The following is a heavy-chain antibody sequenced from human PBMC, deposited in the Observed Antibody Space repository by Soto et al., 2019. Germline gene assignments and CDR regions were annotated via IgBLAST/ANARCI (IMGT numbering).Heavy chain of an antibody. V-gene: IGHV3-23*01. J-gene: IGHJ4*02. Sequence: PGGSLRLACKASGFTFGDYAMTWVRQAPGKGREWVSTISGSGDRTYYADSVTGRFTISRDNSKNTLYLQMHSLGVEDTAVYFCAKDTVAIRSFYFDSWAQGTLVTVSS. CDR2: ISGSGDRT. CDR3: AKDTVAIRSFYFDS. CDR1: GFTFGDYA. D-gene: IGHD2-21*01.